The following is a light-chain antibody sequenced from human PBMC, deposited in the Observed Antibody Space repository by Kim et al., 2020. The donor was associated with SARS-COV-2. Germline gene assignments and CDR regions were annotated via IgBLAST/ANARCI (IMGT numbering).Light chain of an antibody. V-gene: IGLV2-14*03. Sequence: GQSITISCTGTSSDVGGYDYVSWFQQHPGKAPKLVIFYVTDRPSGVSNRFSGSKSGNTASLTISGLQAEDEADYYCSSYTSSDTLVFGGGTKVTVL. CDR3: SSYTSSDTLV. J-gene: IGLJ2*01. CDR1: SSDVGGYDY. CDR2: YVT.